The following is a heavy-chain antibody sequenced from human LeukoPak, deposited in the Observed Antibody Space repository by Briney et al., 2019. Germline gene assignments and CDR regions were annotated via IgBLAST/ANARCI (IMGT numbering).Heavy chain of an antibody. V-gene: IGHV4-34*01. J-gene: IGHJ4*02. D-gene: IGHD5-24*01. CDR3: ARARWLHYTNYFDY. CDR1: GGSFSGYY. CDR2: INHVGAT. Sequence: SETLSLTCAVYGGSFSGYYWSWIRQPPEKGLEWIGEINHVGATNYNPSLKSRVTISVDTSKKQFSLKLSSVTAADTAVYYCARARWLHYTNYFDYWGQGTLVTVSS.